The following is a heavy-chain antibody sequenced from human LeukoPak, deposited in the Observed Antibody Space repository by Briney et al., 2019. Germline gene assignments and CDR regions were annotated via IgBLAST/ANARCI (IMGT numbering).Heavy chain of an antibody. CDR2: IYYSGST. V-gene: IGHV4-38-2*01. CDR3: ARRSITRYFDWLSDY. J-gene: IGHJ4*02. CDR1: GYSISSSYY. D-gene: IGHD3-9*01. Sequence: MSSETLSLTCAVSGYSISSSYYWGWIRQPPGKGLEWIGSIYYSGSTYYNPSLKSRVTISVDTSKNQFSLKLSSVTAADTAVYYCARRSITRYFDWLSDYWGQGTLVTVSS.